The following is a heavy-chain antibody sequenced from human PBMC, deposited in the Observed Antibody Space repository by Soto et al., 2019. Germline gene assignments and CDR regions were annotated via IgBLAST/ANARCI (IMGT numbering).Heavy chain of an antibody. D-gene: IGHD4-4*01. J-gene: IGHJ6*02. CDR2: IYYSGST. CDR3: ARHALLRRSNYGLPGYYGMDV. Sequence: PSETLSLTCTVSGGSISSSSYYWGWIRQPPGKGLEWIGSIYYSGSTYYSPSLKSRVTISVDTSKNQFSLKLSSVTAADTAVYYCARHALLRRSNYGLPGYYGMDVWGQGTTVTVSS. V-gene: IGHV4-39*01. CDR1: GGSISSSSYY.